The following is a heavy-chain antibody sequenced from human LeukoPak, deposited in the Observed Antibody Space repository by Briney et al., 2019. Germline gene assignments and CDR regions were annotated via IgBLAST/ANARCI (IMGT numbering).Heavy chain of an antibody. CDR2: ISRSGSTM. Sequence: TGGSLRLSCAASGFTFSTYAMNWVRQAPGKGLEWVSYISRSGSTMYYADSVKGRFTISRDNSKNTLYLQMNSLVAEDTTVYYCTTYSGLHERRYGFDIWGRGTMVTVSS. CDR1: GFTFSTYA. CDR3: TTYSGLHERRYGFDI. V-gene: IGHV3-48*01. D-gene: IGHD2-15*01. J-gene: IGHJ3*02.